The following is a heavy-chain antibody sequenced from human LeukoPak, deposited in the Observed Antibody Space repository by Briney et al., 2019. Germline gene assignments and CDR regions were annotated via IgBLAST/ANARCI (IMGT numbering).Heavy chain of an antibody. CDR3: AKDLDVVVTTLDY. Sequence: GESLRLSCAASGFSFSNHAMSWVRQAPGKGLQWVSGISGSGRATYYADSVKGRFTISRDSSTNTLYLQMNSLRAEDTAIYYCAKDLDVVVTTLDYWGQGTLVTVSS. J-gene: IGHJ4*02. D-gene: IGHD2-21*02. V-gene: IGHV3-23*01. CDR1: GFSFSNHA. CDR2: ISGSGRAT.